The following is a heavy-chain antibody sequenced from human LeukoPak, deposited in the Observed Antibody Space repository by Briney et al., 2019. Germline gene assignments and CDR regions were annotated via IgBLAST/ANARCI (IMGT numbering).Heavy chain of an antibody. CDR1: GFSFSSYN. CDR3: ARDGGYNWNDEDY. V-gene: IGHV3-48*02. J-gene: IGHJ4*02. CDR2: ISRSSRTI. Sequence: GGSLRLSCAASGFSFSSYNMNWVRQAPGKGLEWVSYISRSSRTIYYADSVKGRFTISRDNAKNSLYLQMNSLRDEDTAVYYCARDGGYNWNDEDYWGQGTLVTVSS. D-gene: IGHD1-1*01.